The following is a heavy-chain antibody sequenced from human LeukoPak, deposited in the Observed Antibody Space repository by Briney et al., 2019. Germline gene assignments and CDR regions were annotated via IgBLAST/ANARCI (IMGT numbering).Heavy chain of an antibody. CDR2: IYRSGST. V-gene: IGHV4-4*02. Sequence: SGTLSLTCAVSGGSISSNNWWSWVRQPPGKGLEWIGEIYRSGSTNYNPSLKSRVTISIDKSKNHFSLILSSVTAADTAVYYCARAPPYGSGWSKGVFDYWGQGTLVTVSS. CDR1: GGSISSNNW. J-gene: IGHJ4*02. CDR3: ARAPPYGSGWSKGVFDY. D-gene: IGHD6-19*01.